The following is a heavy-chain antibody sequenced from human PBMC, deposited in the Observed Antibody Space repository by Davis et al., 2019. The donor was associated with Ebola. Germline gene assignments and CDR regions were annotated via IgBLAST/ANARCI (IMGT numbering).Heavy chain of an antibody. CDR2: IRSKANSYAT. J-gene: IGHJ4*03. CDR1: GFTFSGSA. V-gene: IGHV3-73*01. D-gene: IGHD4-17*01. Sequence: PGGSLRLSCAASGFTFSGSAMHWVRQASGKGLEWVGRIRSKANSYATAYAASVKGRFTIPRDDSKNTAYLQMNSLKTEDTAVYYCTTTTVTTDYWGQGTTVTVSS. CDR3: TTTTVTTDY.